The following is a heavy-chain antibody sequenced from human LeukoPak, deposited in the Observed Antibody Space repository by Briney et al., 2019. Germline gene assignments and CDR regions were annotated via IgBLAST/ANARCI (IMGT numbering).Heavy chain of an antibody. CDR2: ITGSGVNT. CDR1: GFTFRNYA. CDR3: AKWGDYDVLTGYYVSDY. V-gene: IGHV3-23*01. D-gene: IGHD3-9*01. J-gene: IGHJ4*02. Sequence: GGSLRLSCAASGFTFRNYAMSWVRQAPGKGLEWVSAITGSGVNTYYADSVKGRFTISRDNTKNTVFLQMNSLRAEDTAVYYCAKWGDYDVLTGYYVSDYWGQGTLVTVSS.